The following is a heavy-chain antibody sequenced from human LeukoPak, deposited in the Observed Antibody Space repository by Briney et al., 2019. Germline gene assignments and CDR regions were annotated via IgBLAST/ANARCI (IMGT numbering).Heavy chain of an antibody. CDR3: AKDGTVGGNVLYYYYYMDV. V-gene: IGHV3-30*18. CDR2: ISYDGSNK. J-gene: IGHJ6*03. CDR1: GFTFSSYG. Sequence: GGSLRLSCAASGFTFSSYGMHWVRQAPGKGLEWVAVISYDGSNKYYADSVKGRFTISRDNSKNTLYLQMNSLRAEDTAVYYCAKDGTVGGNVLYYYYYMDVWGKGTTVTVSS. D-gene: IGHD1-26*01.